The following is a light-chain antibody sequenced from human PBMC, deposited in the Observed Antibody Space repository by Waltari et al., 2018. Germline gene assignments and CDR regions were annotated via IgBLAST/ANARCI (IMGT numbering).Light chain of an antibody. Sequence: SSELTQDPTISVALGQTVRLTCQGDSLRRYYPRWYRHRPGQAPILLIYGNNNRPSGIPDRFSGSTSGNMASLTITGAQAEDEADYYCHSRDTTTNRVFGRGTKLTVV. J-gene: IGLJ3*02. V-gene: IGLV3-19*01. CDR3: HSRDTTTNRV. CDR1: SLRRYY. CDR2: GNN.